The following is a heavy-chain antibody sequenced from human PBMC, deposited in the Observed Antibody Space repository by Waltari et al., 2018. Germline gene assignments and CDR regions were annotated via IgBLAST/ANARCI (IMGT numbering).Heavy chain of an antibody. CDR2: INAGNGNT. CDR3: ARPRAYYDSSGYLLDY. J-gene: IGHJ4*02. D-gene: IGHD3-22*01. V-gene: IGHV1-3*01. Sequence: QVQLVQSGAEVKKPGASVKVSCKASGYTFTSYAMHWVRQAPGQRLEWMGWINAGNGNTKYSQKFQGRVTITRDTSASTAYMELSSLRSEDTAVYYCARPRAYYDSSGYLLDYWGQGTLVTVSS. CDR1: GYTFTSYA.